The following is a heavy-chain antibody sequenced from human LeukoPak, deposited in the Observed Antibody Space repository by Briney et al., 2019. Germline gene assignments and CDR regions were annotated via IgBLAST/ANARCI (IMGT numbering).Heavy chain of an antibody. CDR3: ATYRQVLLPFES. Sequence: GGTLRLSCAASGFTLSTFAMIWVRQPPGKGLEWVSSIFPSGGEIHYADSVRGRFTISRDNSKSTLSLQMNSLRAEDTAIYYCATYRQVLLPFESWGQGTLVTVSS. CDR1: GFTLSTFA. CDR2: IFPSGGEI. V-gene: IGHV3-23*01. D-gene: IGHD2-8*02. J-gene: IGHJ4*02.